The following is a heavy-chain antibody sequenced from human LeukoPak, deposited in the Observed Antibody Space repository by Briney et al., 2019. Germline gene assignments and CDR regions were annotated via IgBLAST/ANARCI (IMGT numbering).Heavy chain of an antibody. V-gene: IGHV1-2*02. D-gene: IGHD6-13*01. CDR2: INPNSGGT. CDR3: ATVDSSSWYLNFDY. Sequence: ASVKVSCKASGYTFTGYYMHWVRQAPGQGLEWMGWINPNSGGTNYAQKFQGRVTMTRDTSISTAYMELSRLRSDDTAVYYRATVDSSSWYLNFDYWGQGTLVTVSS. CDR1: GYTFTGYY. J-gene: IGHJ4*02.